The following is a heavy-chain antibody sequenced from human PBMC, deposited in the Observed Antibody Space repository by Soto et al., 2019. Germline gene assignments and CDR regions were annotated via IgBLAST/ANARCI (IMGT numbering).Heavy chain of an antibody. D-gene: IGHD3-10*01. Sequence: PGGALRLSCAASGFTVSSYDMHCVRQATGKGLEWVSAIGTAGDTYYPGSVNSRFTMLRENAKNSLYLQVNSRGAGETAVYYCARGLLLDYWGQGTLVTVSS. J-gene: IGHJ4*02. CDR2: IGTAGDT. V-gene: IGHV3-13*01. CDR3: ARGLLLDY. CDR1: GFTVSSYD.